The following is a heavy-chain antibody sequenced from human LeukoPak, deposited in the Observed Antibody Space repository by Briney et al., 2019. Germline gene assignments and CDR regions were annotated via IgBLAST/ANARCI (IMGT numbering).Heavy chain of an antibody. Sequence: PSETLSLTCTVSGGSISSYYWSWIRQPAGKGLEWIGRIYASGSTNYNPSLKSRVTMSVDTSKNQFSLKLSSVTAADTAVYYCASSRAAAEYFDYWGQGTLVTVSS. V-gene: IGHV4-4*07. CDR1: GGSISSYY. CDR3: ASSRAAAEYFDY. J-gene: IGHJ4*02. D-gene: IGHD6-13*01. CDR2: IYASGST.